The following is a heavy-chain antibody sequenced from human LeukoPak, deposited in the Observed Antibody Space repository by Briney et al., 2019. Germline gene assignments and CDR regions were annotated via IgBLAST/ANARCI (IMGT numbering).Heavy chain of an antibody. Sequence: SETLSLTCTVSGGSISSYYWSWIRQPPGKGLEWIGYVYYSGSTDYNPSLKSRVTISVDTSKNQFSLKVSSVTAADAAVYYCARHAPMTTYDYWGQGTLVTVSS. CDR1: GGSISSYY. CDR2: VYYSGST. D-gene: IGHD4-17*01. CDR3: ARHAPMTTYDY. J-gene: IGHJ4*02. V-gene: IGHV4-59*08.